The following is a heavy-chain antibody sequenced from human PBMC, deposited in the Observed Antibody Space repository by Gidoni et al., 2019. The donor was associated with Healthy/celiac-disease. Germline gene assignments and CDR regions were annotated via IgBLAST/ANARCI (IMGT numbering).Heavy chain of an antibody. J-gene: IGHJ4*02. D-gene: IGHD1-26*01. Sequence: EVQLLESGGGLVQPGGSLRLSCAASGFTFSTYAISWVRQAPGKGLEWVSAISGSGGSTYYADSVKGRFTISRDNSKNTLYLQMNSLRAEDTAVYYCAKVGGGSYFGFDYWGQGTLVTVSS. CDR1: GFTFSTYA. CDR2: ISGSGGST. V-gene: IGHV3-23*01. CDR3: AKVGGGSYFGFDY.